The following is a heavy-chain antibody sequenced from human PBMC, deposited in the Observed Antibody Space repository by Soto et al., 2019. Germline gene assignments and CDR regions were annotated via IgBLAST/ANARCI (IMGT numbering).Heavy chain of an antibody. Sequence: QSQTLSLTCAISGDSVSSNSAAWNWIRQSPSRGLEWLGRTYYRSKWYNDYAVSVKSRITINPDTSKNQFSLQLNSVTTEDTAVDYCAREMLYSNYYVSGSYAFDIWGQGTMVTVSS. J-gene: IGHJ3*02. CDR1: GDSVSSNSAA. CDR2: TYYRSKWYN. V-gene: IGHV6-1*01. CDR3: AREMLYSNYYVSGSYAFDI. D-gene: IGHD3-10*01.